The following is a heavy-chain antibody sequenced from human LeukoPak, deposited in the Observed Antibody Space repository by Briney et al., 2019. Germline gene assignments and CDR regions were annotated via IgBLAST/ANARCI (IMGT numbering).Heavy chain of an antibody. CDR1: GYTFISYD. Sequence: ASVKVSCKASGYTFISYDINWVRQATGQGLEWMGGMNPNSGNTGSAQKFKGRVTMTRNTSISTAYMELSSLRSEDTAVYYCARGHMSLYSTYYDFWSGYRPYYYYYGMDVWGQGTTVTVSS. CDR3: ARGHMSLYSTYYDFWSGYRPYYYYYGMDV. D-gene: IGHD3-3*01. CDR2: MNPNSGNT. J-gene: IGHJ6*02. V-gene: IGHV1-8*01.